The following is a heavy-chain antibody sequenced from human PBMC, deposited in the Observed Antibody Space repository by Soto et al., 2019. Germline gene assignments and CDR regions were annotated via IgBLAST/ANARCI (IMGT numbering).Heavy chain of an antibody. D-gene: IGHD1-1*01. CDR3: ARGWNDFPH. V-gene: IGHV1-69*01. CDR1: GGTFSSYA. CDR2: IIPVFGTA. J-gene: IGHJ1*01. Sequence: QVQLVQSGAEVTKPGSSVKVSCKASGGTFSSYAISWVRQAPGQGLECMGGIIPVFGTANYAQKFQGRVTISADESTSTVYMELSRLGSEDTAVYYCARGWNDFPHWGQGTLVTVSS.